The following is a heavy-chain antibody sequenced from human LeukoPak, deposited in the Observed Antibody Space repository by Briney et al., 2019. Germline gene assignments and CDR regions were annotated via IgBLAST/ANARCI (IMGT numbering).Heavy chain of an antibody. CDR3: ARKVAGTSPFDY. J-gene: IGHJ4*02. D-gene: IGHD1-1*01. CDR2: IYYSGST. CDR1: GGSFSGYY. V-gene: IGHV4-39*01. Sequence: SETLSLTCAVYGGSFSGYYWGWIRQPPGKGLEWIGSIYYSGSTFYNPSLKSRVTISVDTSKNQFSLKLSSVTAADTAVYYCARKVAGTSPFDYWGQGTLVTVSS.